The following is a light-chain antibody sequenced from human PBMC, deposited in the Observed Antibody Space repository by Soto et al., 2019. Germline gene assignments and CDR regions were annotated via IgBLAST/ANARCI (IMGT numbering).Light chain of an antibody. CDR2: SNN. Sequence: LTQPPSASGTPGQRVTISCSGSSSNIGSNTVNWYQQLPGTAPKLLIYSNNQRPSGVPDRFSGSKSGTSASLAISGLQSEDEADYYCAAWDDSLNGPIFGTGTKVTVL. J-gene: IGLJ1*01. CDR3: AAWDDSLNGPI. CDR1: SSNIGSNT. V-gene: IGLV1-44*01.